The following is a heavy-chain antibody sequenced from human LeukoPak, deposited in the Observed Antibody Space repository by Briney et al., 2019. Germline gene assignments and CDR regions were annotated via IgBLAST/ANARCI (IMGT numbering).Heavy chain of an antibody. CDR3: ARGYSGWDAFDI. CDR2: IYYSGST. D-gene: IGHD6-19*01. J-gene: IGHJ3*02. Sequence: PSETLSLTCTVSGGSISSSSYYWGWIRQPPGKGLEWIGSIYYSGSTYYNPSLKSRVTISVDTSKNQFSLKLSSVTAADTAVYYCARGYSGWDAFDIWGQGTMVTVSS. CDR1: GGSISSSSYY. V-gene: IGHV4-39*07.